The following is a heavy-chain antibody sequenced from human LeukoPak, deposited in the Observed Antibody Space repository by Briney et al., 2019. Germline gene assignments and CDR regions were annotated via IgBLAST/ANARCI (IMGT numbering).Heavy chain of an antibody. V-gene: IGHV4-39*07. D-gene: IGHD2-15*01. CDR3: ARFQPTNGGRGGSAFDI. CDR1: GGSISSSSYY. Sequence: PSETLSLTCTVSGGSISSSSYYWGWIRQPPGKGLEWIGSIYYSGSTYYNPSLKSRVTISVDTSKNQFSLKLSSVTAADTAVYYCARFQPTNGGRGGSAFDIWGQGTMVTVSS. CDR2: IYYSGST. J-gene: IGHJ3*02.